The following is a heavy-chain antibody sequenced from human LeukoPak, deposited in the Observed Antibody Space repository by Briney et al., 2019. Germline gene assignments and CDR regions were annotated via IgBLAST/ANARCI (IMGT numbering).Heavy chain of an antibody. CDR3: ARDNGDDMWDS. V-gene: IGHV3-48*03. Sequence: PGGSLRLSCAASGFTFSSHDMNWFRQAPGKGLEWISHISDSGRIYYADSVKGRFTISRDNARNSLYMHMNRLRAEDTAVYYCARDNGDDMWDSWGQGTLVTVSS. J-gene: IGHJ4*02. CDR2: ISDSGRI. D-gene: IGHD3-9*01. CDR1: GFTFSSHD.